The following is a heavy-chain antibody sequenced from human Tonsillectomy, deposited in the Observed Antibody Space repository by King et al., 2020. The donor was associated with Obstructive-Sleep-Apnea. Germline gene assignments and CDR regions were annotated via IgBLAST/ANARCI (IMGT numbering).Heavy chain of an antibody. Sequence: QLVQSGGGLVQPGGSLRLSCAASGFTFSSYSMNWVRQAPGKGLEWGSYISSSRIIIYYADSVKGRFTISRDNAKNSLYLQMNSLRAEDTAVYYCARNGVECLSYPYYGMDVWGQGTTVTVSS. V-gene: IGHV3-48*04. CDR2: ISSSRIII. D-gene: IGHD3-3*01. J-gene: IGHJ6*02. CDR3: ARNGVECLSYPYYGMDV. CDR1: GFTFSSYS.